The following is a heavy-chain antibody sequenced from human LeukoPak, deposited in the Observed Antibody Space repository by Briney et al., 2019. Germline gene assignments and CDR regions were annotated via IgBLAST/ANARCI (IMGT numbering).Heavy chain of an antibody. CDR1: GFTFSSYA. CDR2: ISYDGSNK. CDR3: ARERCSSTSCYPYYWFFDL. V-gene: IGHV3-30-3*01. D-gene: IGHD2-2*01. Sequence: GGSLRLSCAASGFTFSSYAMHWVRQAPGKGLEWVAVISYDGSNKYYADSVKGRFTISRDNSKNTLYLQMNSLRAEDTAVYYCARERCSSTSCYPYYWFFDLWGRGTLVTVSS. J-gene: IGHJ2*01.